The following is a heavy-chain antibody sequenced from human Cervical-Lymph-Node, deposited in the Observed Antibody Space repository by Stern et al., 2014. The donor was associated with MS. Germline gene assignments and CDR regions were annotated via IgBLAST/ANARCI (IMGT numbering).Heavy chain of an antibody. V-gene: IGHV3-11*01. CDR3: ASGKIPTAIAY. Sequence: VQLVESGGGLVKPGGSLRLSCAASGFTFSDYYMSWIRQAPGKGLKWVSYISSSGKTIYYADSVKGRFIISRDNANNSLYLQMNSLRADDTAIYYCASGKIPTAIAYWGQGALVTVSS. D-gene: IGHD2-2*01. J-gene: IGHJ4*02. CDR2: ISSSGKTI. CDR1: GFTFSDYY.